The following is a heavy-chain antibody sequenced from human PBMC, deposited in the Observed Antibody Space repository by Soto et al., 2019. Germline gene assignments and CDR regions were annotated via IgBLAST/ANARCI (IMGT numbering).Heavy chain of an antibody. CDR2: DSGSGDNT. D-gene: IGHD2-15*01. CDR1: GFTFSNYA. CDR3: AKSYCSGYSRYRGWIDP. J-gene: IGHJ5*02. V-gene: IGHV3-23*01. Sequence: GGSLRLSCAASGFTFSNYAMNWVRQAPGKGLEWVSSDSGSGDNTYYADSVKGRFTISRDNPRNTLYLQMNSLRAEDTALYYCAKSYCSGYSRYRGWIDPWGQGTLVTVSS.